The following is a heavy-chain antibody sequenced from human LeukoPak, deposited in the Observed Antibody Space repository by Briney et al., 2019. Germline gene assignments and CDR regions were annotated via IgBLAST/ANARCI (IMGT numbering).Heavy chain of an antibody. J-gene: IGHJ4*02. CDR1: RFTFSNAW. D-gene: IGHD3-16*01. CDR3: AIDEPNYAPYDFDY. CDR2: IRSKADGGTT. V-gene: IGHV3-15*01. Sequence: GGSLRLSCAATRFTFSNAWMNWVRQAPGQGLEWVGRIRSKADGGTTDYAGPVKGRFTISRDDSNNMVYPQMNSLKIEDTAVYYCAIDEPNYAPYDFDYWGQGTLVTVSS.